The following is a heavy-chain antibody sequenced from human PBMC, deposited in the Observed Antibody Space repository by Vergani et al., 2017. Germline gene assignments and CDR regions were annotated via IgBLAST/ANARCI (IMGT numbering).Heavy chain of an antibody. Sequence: VELLESGGGLAQPGGSLRVSCSASGFRVTTYYMSWVRQAPGKGLEWVSVIKSDGRTSYAESVRGRFTISRDTSRNAVYLQMNILRVEDTGVYYCTRSECSGTTCYGHYFDLWGHGIVVTVSS. V-gene: IGHV3-66*02. J-gene: IGHJ4*01. CDR1: GFRVTTYY. CDR2: IKSDGRT. CDR3: TRSECSGTTCYGHYFDL. D-gene: IGHD2-15*01.